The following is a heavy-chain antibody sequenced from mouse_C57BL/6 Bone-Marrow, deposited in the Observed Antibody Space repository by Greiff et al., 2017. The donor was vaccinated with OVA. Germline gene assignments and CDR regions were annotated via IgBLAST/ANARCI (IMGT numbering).Heavy chain of an antibody. CDR1: GYTFTSYG. J-gene: IGHJ3*01. D-gene: IGHD4-1*01. V-gene: IGHV1-81*01. CDR2: IYPRSGNT. Sequence: VQLQQSGAELARPGASVKLSCKASGYTFTSYGISWVKQRTGQGLEWIGEIYPRSGNTYYNEKFKGKATLTADKSSSTAYMELRSLTSEDSAVYFCAREDLTGTGAYWGQGTLVTVSA. CDR3: AREDLTGTGAY.